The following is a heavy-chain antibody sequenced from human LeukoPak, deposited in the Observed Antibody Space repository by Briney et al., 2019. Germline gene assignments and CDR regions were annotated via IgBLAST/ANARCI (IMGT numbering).Heavy chain of an antibody. CDR2: MNPNSGNT. V-gene: IGHV1-8*01. Sequence: GPVQVSCQASGYTFTSYDINWVRQATGQGLEWMGWMNPNSGNTGYAQKFQGRVTMTRNTSISTAYMELSSLRSEDTAVYYCARGMSTNEQQLTYWGQGTLVTVSS. D-gene: IGHD6-13*01. CDR1: GYTFTSYD. J-gene: IGHJ4*02. CDR3: ARGMSTNEQQLTY.